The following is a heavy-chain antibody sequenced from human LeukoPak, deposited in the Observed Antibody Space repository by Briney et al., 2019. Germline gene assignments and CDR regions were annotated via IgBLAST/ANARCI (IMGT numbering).Heavy chain of an antibody. CDR3: ARATYYYYYMDV. CDR2: IIPIFGTA. CDR1: GYTFTTYG. J-gene: IGHJ6*03. Sequence: SVKVSCKASGYTFTTYGISWVRQAPGQGLEWMGGIIPIFGTANYAQKFQGRVTITADESTSTAYMELSSLRSEDTAVYYCARATYYYYYMDVWGKGTTVTVSS. V-gene: IGHV1-69*13.